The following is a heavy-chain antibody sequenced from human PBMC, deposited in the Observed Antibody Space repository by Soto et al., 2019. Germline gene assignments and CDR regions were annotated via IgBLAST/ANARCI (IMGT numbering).Heavy chain of an antibody. CDR3: VRDGTKTLREWLHP. Sequence: SETLSLTCTVSGASISGFYWSWIRKSAGKGLEWIGRIYATGTTDYNPSLKSRVMMSVDTSKKQFSLKLRSVTAADTAVYYCVRDGTKTLREWLHPWGQGISVTVSS. CDR2: IYATGTT. J-gene: IGHJ5*02. V-gene: IGHV4-4*07. D-gene: IGHD1-1*01. CDR1: GASISGFY.